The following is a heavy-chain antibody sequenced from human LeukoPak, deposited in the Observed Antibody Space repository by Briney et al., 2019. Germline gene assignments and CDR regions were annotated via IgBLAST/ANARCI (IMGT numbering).Heavy chain of an antibody. CDR3: ARDYYYDSSGYCPFDY. J-gene: IGHJ4*02. Sequence: QAPGXGLXXXXXXSAYNGNTNYAQKLQGRVTMTTDTSTSTAYMELRSLRSDDTAVYYCARDYYYDSSGYCPFDYWGQGTLVTVSS. CDR2: XSAYNGNT. V-gene: IGHV1-18*01. D-gene: IGHD3-22*01.